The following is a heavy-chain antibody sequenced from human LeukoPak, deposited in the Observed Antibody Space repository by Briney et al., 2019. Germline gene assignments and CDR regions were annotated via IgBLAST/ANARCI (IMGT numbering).Heavy chain of an antibody. Sequence: GGSLRLSCAASGFSFNSYWMHWVRQAPGKGLVWVSRINSDGSGTSDADFVKGRFTISRDNSKNTLYLQMNSLRAEDTAMYYCARDRLTNDAFDIWGQGTMVTVSS. J-gene: IGHJ3*02. V-gene: IGHV3-74*01. CDR3: ARDRLTNDAFDI. CDR2: INSDGSGT. CDR1: GFSFNSYW. D-gene: IGHD2-8*01.